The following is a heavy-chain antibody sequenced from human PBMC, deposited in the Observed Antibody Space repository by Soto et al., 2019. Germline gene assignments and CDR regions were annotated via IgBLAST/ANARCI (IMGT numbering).Heavy chain of an antibody. Sequence: AVYDGCLGGYSWCWVRQPPGKRLEWIGEINHSGSTNYNPSLKSRVTISVDTSKNQFSLKLSSVTAADKAVYYCAWSSSSRWKYYFDYWVQVSLLT. CDR3: AWSSSSRWKYYFDY. CDR1: DGCLGGYS. J-gene: IGHJ4*02. V-gene: IGHV4-34*01. D-gene: IGHD6-6*01. CDR2: INHSGST.